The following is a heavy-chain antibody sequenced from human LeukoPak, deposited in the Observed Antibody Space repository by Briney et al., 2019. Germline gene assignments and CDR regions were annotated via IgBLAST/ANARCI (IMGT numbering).Heavy chain of an antibody. Sequence: GGSLRLSCAASGFTFDDYAMHWVRQAPGKGLEWVSLISGDGGSTYYADSVKGRFTISRDNSKNSLYLQMNSLRTEDTALCYCAKPGYPLEWLLLDWGQGTLVTVSS. CDR1: GFTFDDYA. CDR3: AKPGYPLEWLLLD. D-gene: IGHD3-22*01. J-gene: IGHJ4*02. V-gene: IGHV3-43*02. CDR2: ISGDGGST.